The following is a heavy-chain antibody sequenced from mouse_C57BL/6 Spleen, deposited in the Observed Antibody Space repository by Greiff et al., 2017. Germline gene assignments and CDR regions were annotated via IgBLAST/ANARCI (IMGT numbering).Heavy chain of an antibody. CDR1: GYAFSSYW. Sequence: QVQLQQSGAELVKPGASVKISCKASGYAFSSYWMNWVKQRPGKGLEWIGQIYPGDGDTNYNGKFKGKATLTADKSSSTAYMQPSGLPSEDSAVYFCARGSYYYGSGDFDYWGQGTTLTVSS. V-gene: IGHV1-80*01. D-gene: IGHD1-1*01. CDR2: IYPGDGDT. J-gene: IGHJ2*01. CDR3: ARGSYYYGSGDFDY.